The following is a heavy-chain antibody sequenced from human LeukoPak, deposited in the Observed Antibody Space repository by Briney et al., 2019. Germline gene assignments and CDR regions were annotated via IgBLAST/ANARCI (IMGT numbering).Heavy chain of an antibody. CDR3: ARDAGTWGYGYNFDY. V-gene: IGHV3-30*03. D-gene: IGHD6-13*01. Sequence: GGSLRLSCAASGFTFSSYGMHWVRQAPGKGLEWVAVISYDGSNKYYADSVKGRFTISRDNSKNTLYLQMNSLRAEDTAVYYCARDAGTWGYGYNFDYWGQGTLVSVSS. J-gene: IGHJ4*02. CDR1: GFTFSSYG. CDR2: ISYDGSNK.